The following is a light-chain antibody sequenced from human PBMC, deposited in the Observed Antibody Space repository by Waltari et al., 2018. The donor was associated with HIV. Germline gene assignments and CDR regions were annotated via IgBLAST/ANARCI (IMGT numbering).Light chain of an antibody. CDR2: STS. V-gene: IGKV3-15*01. J-gene: IGKJ5*01. Sequence: ETVLTQSPAPLSVSPGARAPLSCRASQSVRSSVAWYQQRPGQAPRFLIYSTSIRATGIPARFSGSGSETEFTLTISNLQSEDFAVYYCQQHSNWPLSITFGQGTRLQIK. CDR1: QSVRSS. CDR3: QQHSNWPLSIT.